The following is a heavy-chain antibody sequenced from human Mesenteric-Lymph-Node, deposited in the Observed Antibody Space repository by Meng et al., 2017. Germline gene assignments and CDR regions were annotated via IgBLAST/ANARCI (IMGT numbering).Heavy chain of an antibody. V-gene: IGHV3-23*01. CDR1: GFTFSSYA. J-gene: IGHJ4*02. D-gene: IGHD1-26*01. CDR2: ISGSGGST. Sequence: GESLKISCAASGFTFSSYAMSWVRQAPGKGLEWVSAISGSGGSTYYADSVKGRFTISRDNAKNSLYLQMNGLRAEDTAVYYGARGFSSGSYIAYWGQGTLVTVSS. CDR3: ARGFSSGSYIAY.